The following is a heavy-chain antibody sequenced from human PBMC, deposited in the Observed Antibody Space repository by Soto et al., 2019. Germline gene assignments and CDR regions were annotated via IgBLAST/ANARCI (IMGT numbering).Heavy chain of an antibody. CDR3: ARVVVLMVYARNWFDP. CDR2: IYYSGST. J-gene: IGHJ5*02. D-gene: IGHD2-8*01. Sequence: SETLSLTCTVSGGSISSGGYYWSWIRQHPGKGLEWIGYIYYSGSTYYNPSLKSRVTISVDTSKNQFSLKLSSVTAADTAVYYCARVVVLMVYARNWFDPWGQGTLVTVSS. V-gene: IGHV4-31*03. CDR1: GGSISSGGYY.